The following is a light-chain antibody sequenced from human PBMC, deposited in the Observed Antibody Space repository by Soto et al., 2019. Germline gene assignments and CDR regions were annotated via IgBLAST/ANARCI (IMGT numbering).Light chain of an antibody. J-gene: IGKJ1*01. CDR3: QQYGCSPTWT. CDR1: QSVSSSY. V-gene: IGKV3-20*01. Sequence: EIVLTQSPGTLSLSPGERATLSCRASQSVSSSYLAWYQQKPGQAPRLLLYGASSRATGIPDRFIGSGSGTDLTLTISRLETEDFAVYYCQQYGCSPTWTFGQGTKVDIK. CDR2: GAS.